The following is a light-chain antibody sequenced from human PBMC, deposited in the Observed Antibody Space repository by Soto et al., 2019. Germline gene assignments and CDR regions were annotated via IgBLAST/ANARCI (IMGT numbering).Light chain of an antibody. CDR2: GAS. J-gene: IGKJ5*01. V-gene: IGKV3-20*01. CDR1: QSISSGY. Sequence: ENLLAQSPGPLSLSPGERATLSCRALQSISSGYVAWYQQKPGQAPRLLISGASTGATGIPARFSGSGSGTDFTLTISRLEPEDFAVYYCQQYGSSPPITFGQGTRLEI. CDR3: QQYGSSPPIT.